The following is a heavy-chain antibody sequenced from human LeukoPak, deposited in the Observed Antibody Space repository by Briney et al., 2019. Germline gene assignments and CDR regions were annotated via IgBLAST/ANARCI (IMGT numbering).Heavy chain of an antibody. V-gene: IGHV3-30*03. J-gene: IGHJ4*02. D-gene: IGHD3-10*02. Sequence: PGGSLRLSCAASGFTFSSYGMHWVRQAPGKGLEWVAVISYDGSNKYYADSVKGRFTISRDNAKNSLYLQMNSLRAEDTALYHCARGYGIYYDRGNYYFDYWGQGTLVTVSS. CDR3: ARGYGIYYDRGNYYFDY. CDR2: ISYDGSNK. CDR1: GFTFSSYG.